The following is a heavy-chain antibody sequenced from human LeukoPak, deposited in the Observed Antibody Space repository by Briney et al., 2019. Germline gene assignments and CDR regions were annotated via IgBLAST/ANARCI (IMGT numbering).Heavy chain of an antibody. CDR1: GFTFSSYA. CDR2: ISYDGSNK. J-gene: IGHJ4*02. Sequence: GGSLRLSRAASGFTFSSYAMHWVRQAPGKGLEWVAVISYDGSNKYYADSVKGRFTISRDNSKNTLYLQMNSLRAEDTAVYYCARVDTAMAFDYWGQGTLVTVSS. V-gene: IGHV3-30*04. D-gene: IGHD5-18*01. CDR3: ARVDTAMAFDY.